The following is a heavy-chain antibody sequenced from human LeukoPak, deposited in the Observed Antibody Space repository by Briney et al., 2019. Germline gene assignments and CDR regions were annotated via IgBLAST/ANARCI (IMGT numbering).Heavy chain of an antibody. Sequence: PSETLSLTCTVSGGSITTHDNYWGWIRQPPGKGLEWIGSISHSGNTHYSPSLQSRVTMSADTSRNNFSLKLSSVTAADTAVYFRARLYFDFLSGYLDHWGQGTLVPVSS. J-gene: IGHJ5*02. CDR3: ARLYFDFLSGYLDH. D-gene: IGHD3-3*01. V-gene: IGHV4-39*02. CDR2: ISHSGNT. CDR1: GGSITTHDNY.